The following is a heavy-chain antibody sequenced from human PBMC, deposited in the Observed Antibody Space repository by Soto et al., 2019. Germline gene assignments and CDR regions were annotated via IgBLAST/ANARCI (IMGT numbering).Heavy chain of an antibody. J-gene: IGHJ4*02. Sequence: PSQTLSLTCAISGDSVPSNSAAWNWIRQSPSRGLEWLGRTYYRSKWYNNYAVSVKSRITINPDTSKNQFSLQLNSVTPEDTAVYYCASESRTQNDYGLDYWRQGTLVTVSS. CDR2: TYYRSKWYN. D-gene: IGHD1-1*01. V-gene: IGHV6-1*01. CDR1: GDSVPSNSAA. CDR3: ASESRTQNDYGLDY.